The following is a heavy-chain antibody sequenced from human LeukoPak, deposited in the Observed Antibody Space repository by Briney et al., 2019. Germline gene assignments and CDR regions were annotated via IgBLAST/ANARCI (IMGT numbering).Heavy chain of an antibody. CDR3: ARDRAIFKGYLDY. J-gene: IGHJ4*02. CDR2: ISSSGSTI. V-gene: IGHV3-11*01. CDR1: GFTFSDYY. D-gene: IGHD3-3*01. Sequence: PGGSLRLSCAASGFTFSDYYMSWIRQAPGKGLEWVSYISSSGSTIYYADSVKGRFTISRDNAKNSLYLQMNSLRAEATAVYYCARDRAIFKGYLDYWGQGTLVTVSS.